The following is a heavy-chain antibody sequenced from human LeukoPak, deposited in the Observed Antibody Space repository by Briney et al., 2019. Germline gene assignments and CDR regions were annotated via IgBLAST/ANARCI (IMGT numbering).Heavy chain of an antibody. CDR1: GFTFSSFD. Sequence: GGSLRLSCAASGFTFSSFDIHWVRQAPGKGLEWVAIISYDGSNKYYANSVNGRFTISRDNSKNTLYLQMNNLRAEDTAVYYCAKSTVTMNFDYWGQGTLVAVSS. CDR2: ISYDGSNK. V-gene: IGHV3-30*18. CDR3: AKSTVTMNFDY. D-gene: IGHD4-17*01. J-gene: IGHJ4*02.